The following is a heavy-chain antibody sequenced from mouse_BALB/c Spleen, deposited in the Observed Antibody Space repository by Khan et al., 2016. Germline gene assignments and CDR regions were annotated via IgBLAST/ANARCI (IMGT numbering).Heavy chain of an antibody. V-gene: IGHV5-4*02. CDR2: ISDGGSYT. CDR1: GFTFSDYY. CDR3: ARDDRWFAY. J-gene: IGHJ3*01. D-gene: IGHD2-14*01. Sequence: EVELVETGGGLVKPGGSLKLSCAASGFTFSDYYMYWVRQTPEKRLEWVATISDGGSYTYYPDSVKGRFTISRDNAKNNLCLQMSSLKSEDTAMYYCARDDRWFAYWGQGTLVTVSA.